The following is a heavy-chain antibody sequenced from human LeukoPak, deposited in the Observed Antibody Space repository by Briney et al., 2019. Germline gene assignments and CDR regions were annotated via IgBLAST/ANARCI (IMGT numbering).Heavy chain of an antibody. V-gene: IGHV4-39*01. CDR1: GGSISSSSYY. D-gene: IGHD3-22*01. CDR2: IYYGGST. CDR3: ARLKDYYDSSGYYTAIGYFDY. J-gene: IGHJ4*02. Sequence: SETLSLTCTVSGGSISSSSYYWGWIRQPPGKGLEWIGSIYYGGSTYYNPSLKSRVTISVDTSKNQFSLKLSSVTAADTAVYYCARLKDYYDSSGYYTAIGYFDYWGQGTLVTVSS.